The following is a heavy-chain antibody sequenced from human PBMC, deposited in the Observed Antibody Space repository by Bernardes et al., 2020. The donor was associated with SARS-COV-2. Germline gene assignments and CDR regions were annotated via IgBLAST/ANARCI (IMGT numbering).Heavy chain of an antibody. Sequence: ASVKVSCKASAYTFTNYGISWVRQAPGQGLEWMGWISAYNGNTDYAQKLQGRVTMTRDTSISTAYMELSRLRSDDTAVYYCARDPELGDPWGQGTLVTVSS. CDR2: ISAYNGNT. D-gene: IGHD3-16*01. J-gene: IGHJ5*02. V-gene: IGHV1-18*01. CDR1: AYTFTNYG. CDR3: ARDPELGDP.